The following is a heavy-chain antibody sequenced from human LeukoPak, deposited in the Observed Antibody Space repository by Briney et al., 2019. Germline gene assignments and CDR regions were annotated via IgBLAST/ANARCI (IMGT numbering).Heavy chain of an antibody. J-gene: IGHJ4*02. CDR1: GGTFNSYA. CDR2: ITPIGGIL. D-gene: IGHD2-21*02. V-gene: IGHV1-69*04. CDR3: ATIVVVSGQASDY. Sequence: ASVKVSCKASGGTFNSYAFSWVRQAPGQGLEWMGRITPIGGILNYAQQFQARVTITADESTSTVYLELSRLRSEDTAVYYCATIVVVSGQASDYWGQGTLVTVSS.